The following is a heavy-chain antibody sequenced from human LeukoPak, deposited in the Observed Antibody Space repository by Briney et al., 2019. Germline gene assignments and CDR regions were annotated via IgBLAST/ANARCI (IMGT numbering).Heavy chain of an antibody. J-gene: IGHJ4*02. CDR1: GFTFSSYA. D-gene: IGHD3-10*01. V-gene: IGHV3-30*18. CDR2: TSYDGNNK. CDR3: AKGFRGSGSSLLFDY. Sequence: GGSLRPSCAASGFTFSSYAMHWVRQAPGKGLEWVAVTSYDGNNKYYADSVKGRFTISRDNSKNTLYLQMNSLRAEDTAVYYCAKGFRGSGSSLLFDYWGQGTLVTVSS.